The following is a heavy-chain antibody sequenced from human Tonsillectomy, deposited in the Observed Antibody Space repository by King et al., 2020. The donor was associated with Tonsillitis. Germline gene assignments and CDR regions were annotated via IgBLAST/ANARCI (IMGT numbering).Heavy chain of an antibody. CDR1: GGSIRSYY. J-gene: IGHJ6*03. V-gene: IGHV4-59*01. D-gene: IGHD3-3*01. CDR3: ARSFFSDQGVVLLGLSSWYYYYYYMDV. CDR2: GYDSGST. Sequence: QLQESGPELVKPSETLSLTCTISGGSIRSYYWSWIRQPPGKGLEWIWYGYDSGSTNYNPSLTSRVTISRDTSKNQFSLKLSSVTAADTAVYYCARSFFSDQGVVLLGLSSWYYYYYYMDVWGKGTTVTVSS.